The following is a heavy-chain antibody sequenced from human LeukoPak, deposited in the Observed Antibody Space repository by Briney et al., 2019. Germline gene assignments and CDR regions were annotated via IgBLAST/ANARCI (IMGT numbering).Heavy chain of an antibody. CDR1: GFAFSSYW. Sequence: GGSLRLSCAASGFAFSSYWMSWIRQAPGKGLEWVANMNQAGNEKYYVDSVEGRFTISRDNAKSSLYLQMNSLRAEDTAVHYCACPRGWHGYGAYDIWGQGTMVTVSS. J-gene: IGHJ3*02. CDR2: MNQAGNEK. V-gene: IGHV3-7*05. D-gene: IGHD6-19*01. CDR3: ACPRGWHGYGAYDI.